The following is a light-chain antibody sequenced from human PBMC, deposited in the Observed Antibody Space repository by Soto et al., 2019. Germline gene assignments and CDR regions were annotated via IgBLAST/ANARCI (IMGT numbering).Light chain of an antibody. V-gene: IGKV2D-30*01. J-gene: IGKJ2*01. CDR2: EVS. CDR3: LQYTHWPHT. Sequence: DVVMTQSPLSLPVTLGQPASISCRSSQGLLYRNGNTPLDWFYQRPGQSPRRLICEVSNWDSGVPDRFSGSGSGTDFTLHISRVEAEDVGVYYCLQYTHWPHTFGEGTKLEIK. CDR1: QGLLYRNGNTP.